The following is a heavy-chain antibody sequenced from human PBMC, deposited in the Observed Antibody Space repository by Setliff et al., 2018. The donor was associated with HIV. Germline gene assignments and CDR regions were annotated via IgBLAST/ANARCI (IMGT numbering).Heavy chain of an antibody. CDR2: IIPILGTP. V-gene: IGHV1-69*13. Sequence: SVKVSCKASGGTFSTSALSWVRQAPGQGLEWMGGIIPILGTPKYAQKFQGRVTITADESTSTAYMGLSSLRSEDTAVYYCAAGEMATTRGWYFDSWGQGTLVTVS. CDR1: GGTFSTSA. J-gene: IGHJ4*02. CDR3: AAGEMATTRGWYFDS. D-gene: IGHD1-1*01.